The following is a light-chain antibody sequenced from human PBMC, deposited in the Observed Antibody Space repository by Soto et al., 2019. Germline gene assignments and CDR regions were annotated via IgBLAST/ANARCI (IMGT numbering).Light chain of an antibody. CDR2: DAS. Sequence: DIQLTQSPSSPSAYVVDRVTITCQASQDINKNLIWYQQKPGKAPKLLIYDASDLETGVPSRFSGSGSGTGFTFTISSLQPEDFAVYYCQQRSNWPITFGQGTRLEIK. CDR1: QDINKN. CDR3: QQRSNWPIT. J-gene: IGKJ5*01. V-gene: IGKV1-33*01.